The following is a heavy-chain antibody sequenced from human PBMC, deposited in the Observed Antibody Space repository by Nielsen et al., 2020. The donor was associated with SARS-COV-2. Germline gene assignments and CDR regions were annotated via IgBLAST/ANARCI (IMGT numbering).Heavy chain of an antibody. CDR3: ARARLITMVRGFAY. CDR2: INTNTGNP. J-gene: IGHJ4*02. CDR1: GYTFTNYV. Sequence: ASVKVSCKASGYTFTNYVMNWVRQAPGQGLEWMGRINTNTGNPTHAQGFTGRFVFSVDTYVSTAYLQISSLKAEDTAVYYCARARLITMVRGFAYWGQGSLVTVSS. D-gene: IGHD3-10*01. V-gene: IGHV7-4-1*02.